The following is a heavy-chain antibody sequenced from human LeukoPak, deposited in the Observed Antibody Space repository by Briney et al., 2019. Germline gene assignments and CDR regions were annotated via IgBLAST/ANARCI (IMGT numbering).Heavy chain of an antibody. Sequence: SETLSLTCAVYGGSFSGYYWSWIRQPPGRGLEWIGEINHSGSTNYNPSLKSRVTISVDTSKNQFSLKLSSVTAADTAVYHCARGRRGIVGYCSRTSCYTNRRYEFEYWGQGTMVTVSS. CDR2: INHSGST. J-gene: IGHJ4*02. CDR1: GGSFSGYY. CDR3: ARGRRGIVGYCSRTSCYTNRRYEFEY. V-gene: IGHV4-34*01. D-gene: IGHD2-2*02.